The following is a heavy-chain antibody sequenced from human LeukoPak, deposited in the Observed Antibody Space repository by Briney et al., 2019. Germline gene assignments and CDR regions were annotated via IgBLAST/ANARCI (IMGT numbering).Heavy chain of an antibody. CDR3: ARENCDSTTCYKTIDY. Sequence: GGSLRLSCAASGFTFSIYAMHWVRRAPGKGLEYVSAITSNGGSAYYANSVKGRFTISRDDSKNTLYLQMGSLRAEDMAVYYCARENCDSTTCYKTIDYWGQGTLVTVSS. CDR2: ITSNGGSA. D-gene: IGHD2-2*02. J-gene: IGHJ4*02. CDR1: GFTFSIYA. V-gene: IGHV3-64*01.